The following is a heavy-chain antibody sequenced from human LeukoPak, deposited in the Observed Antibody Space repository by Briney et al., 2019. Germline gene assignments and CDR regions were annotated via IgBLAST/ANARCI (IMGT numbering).Heavy chain of an antibody. J-gene: IGHJ4*02. Sequence: APVRVSCKTSVYTFTPYGISWVRQAPGHGLEWMGWSRAYNGNTNYAQKLQGRVTLTTDTSTSTAYMELRSLRSDDTAVYYCARDRFGYCSGGSCLLFDYWGQGTLVTVSS. CDR1: VYTFTPYG. CDR2: SRAYNGNT. V-gene: IGHV1-18*04. D-gene: IGHD2-15*01. CDR3: ARDRFGYCSGGSCLLFDY.